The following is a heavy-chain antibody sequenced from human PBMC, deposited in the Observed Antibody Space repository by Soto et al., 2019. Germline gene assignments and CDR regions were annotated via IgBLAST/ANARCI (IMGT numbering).Heavy chain of an antibody. D-gene: IGHD6-6*01. CDR1: GFTFGDYA. Sequence: GGSLRLSCTASGFTFGDYAMSWVRQAPGKGLEWVGFIRSKAYGGTTEYAASVKGRFTISRDDSKSIAYLQMNSLKTEDTAVYYCTRDSSSFYYYYYGMDVWGQGTTVTVSS. V-gene: IGHV3-49*04. CDR3: TRDSSSFYYYYYGMDV. CDR2: IRSKAYGGTT. J-gene: IGHJ6*02.